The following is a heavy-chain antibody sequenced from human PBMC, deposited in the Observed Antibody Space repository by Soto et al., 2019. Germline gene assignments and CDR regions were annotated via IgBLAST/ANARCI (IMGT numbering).Heavy chain of an antibody. V-gene: IGHV3-7*01. CDR2: IKQDGSEK. J-gene: IGHJ4*02. CDR3: ASVYGANSGGFDY. Sequence: EVQLVESGGGLVQPGGSLRLSCAASGFTFSSYWMSWVRQAPGKGLEWVANIKQDGSEKYYVDSVKGRFTISRDNAKNSLYLQMNSLRAEDTAVYYCASVYGANSGGFDYWGQGTLVTVSS. D-gene: IGHD4-17*01. CDR1: GFTFSSYW.